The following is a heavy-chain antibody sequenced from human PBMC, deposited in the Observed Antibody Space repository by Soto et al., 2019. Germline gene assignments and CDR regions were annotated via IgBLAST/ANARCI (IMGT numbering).Heavy chain of an antibody. D-gene: IGHD2-15*01. CDR3: ARHLVVVAATANWFDP. V-gene: IGHV1-69*13. CDR1: GGTFSSYP. CDR2: IIPIFGTA. Sequence: SVKVSCKASGGTFSSYPISWLRQAPGQGLEWRGGIIPIFGTANYAQKFQGRVTITADESTSTAYMERSSRRSEDTAVYYCARHLVVVAATANWFDPWGQGTLVTVSS. J-gene: IGHJ5*02.